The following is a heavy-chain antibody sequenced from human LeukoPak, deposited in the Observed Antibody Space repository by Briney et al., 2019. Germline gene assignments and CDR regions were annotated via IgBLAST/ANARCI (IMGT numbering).Heavy chain of an antibody. Sequence: GGSLRLSCAASGFTFSSYAMSWVRQAPGKGLERVSAISGSGGSTYYADSVKGRFTISRDNSKNTLYLQMNSLRAEDTAVYYCAKDPSGDGSYYWGQGTLVTVSS. J-gene: IGHJ4*02. CDR2: ISGSGGST. CDR3: AKDPSGDGSYY. D-gene: IGHD1-26*01. V-gene: IGHV3-23*01. CDR1: GFTFSSYA.